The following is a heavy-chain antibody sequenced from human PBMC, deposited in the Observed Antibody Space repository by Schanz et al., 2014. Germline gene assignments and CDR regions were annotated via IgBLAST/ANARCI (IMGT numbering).Heavy chain of an antibody. CDR1: GFTFSSYG. CDR3: TTAHYSSNYETLDY. D-gene: IGHD6-13*01. Sequence: EGQLLESGGGLVQPGGSLRLSCAASGFTFSSYGMSWVCQAPGKGLEWVARIKSRIHGGTTDYAAPVKGRFTISRDDSKHTVYLQMDSLKTEDTALYYCTTAHYSSNYETLDYWGQGTLVTVSS. J-gene: IGHJ4*02. V-gene: IGHV3-15*01. CDR2: IKSRIHGGTT.